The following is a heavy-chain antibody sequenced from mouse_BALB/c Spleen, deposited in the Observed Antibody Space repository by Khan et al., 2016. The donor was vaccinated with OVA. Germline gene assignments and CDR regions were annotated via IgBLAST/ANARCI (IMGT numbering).Heavy chain of an antibody. Sequence: QVQLKESGPGLVAPSQSLSITCTVSGFSLTSYGVHWVRQPPGKGLEWLGVIWAGGSTNYNSALMSRLSISKDNSKSQVFLKMNSLQTDDTAMYXCARRFTTVVEGAMDYWGQGTSVTVSS. CDR1: GFSLTSYG. CDR2: IWAGGST. V-gene: IGHV2-9*02. J-gene: IGHJ4*01. D-gene: IGHD1-1*01. CDR3: ARRFTTVVEGAMDY.